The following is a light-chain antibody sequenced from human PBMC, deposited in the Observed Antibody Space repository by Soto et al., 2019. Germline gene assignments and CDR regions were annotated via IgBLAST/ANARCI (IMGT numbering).Light chain of an antibody. J-gene: IGKJ1*01. CDR3: QQYNNFWT. CDR1: QSVSSN. CDR2: GTS. V-gene: IGKV3-15*01. Sequence: EIVMTQSPATLSVSPGETATLSCRASQSVSSNLAWYPQKPGQAPRLLSYGTSTRATDIPARFSGSGSGTDFTLTNSSLQSEDFAVYYCQQYNNFWTFGQGTKVEIK.